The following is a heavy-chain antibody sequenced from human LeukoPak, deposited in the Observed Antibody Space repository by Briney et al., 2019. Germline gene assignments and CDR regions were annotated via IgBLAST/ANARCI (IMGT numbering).Heavy chain of an antibody. CDR3: ARDGGENSGSYSTYYFDH. D-gene: IGHD1-26*01. Sequence: GGSLRLSCAASGFTFIRYAFHWVRQAPGKGLEWVAVISYDGNKKYYADSVKGRFTISRDNSKNTLYLQINSLRAEDTAVYYCARDGGENSGSYSTYYFDHWGQGSLVTVSS. CDR1: GFTFIRYA. CDR2: ISYDGNKK. V-gene: IGHV3-30-3*01. J-gene: IGHJ4*02.